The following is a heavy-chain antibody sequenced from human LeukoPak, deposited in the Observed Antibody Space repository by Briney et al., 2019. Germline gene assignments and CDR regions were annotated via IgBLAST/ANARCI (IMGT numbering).Heavy chain of an antibody. Sequence: SETLSLTCTVSGGSVSSGSYYWSWIRQPPGKGLEWLGYIYYSGSTNYNPSLKSRVTISVDTSKNQFFPKLSSVTAADTAVYYCARHGGSWTFDSWGQGTLVTVSS. CDR2: IYYSGST. V-gene: IGHV4-61*01. CDR1: GGSVSSGSYY. J-gene: IGHJ4*02. CDR3: ARHGGSWTFDS. D-gene: IGHD6-13*01.